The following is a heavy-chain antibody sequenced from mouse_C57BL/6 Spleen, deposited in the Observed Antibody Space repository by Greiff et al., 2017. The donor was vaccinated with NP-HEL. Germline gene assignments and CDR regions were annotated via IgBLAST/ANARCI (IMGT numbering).Heavy chain of an antibody. CDR1: GYTFTSYT. CDR2: INPSSGYT. V-gene: IGHV1-4*01. D-gene: IGHD2-5*01. Sequence: VQLQQSGAELARPGASVKMSCKASGYTFTSYTMHWVKQRPGQGLEWIGYINPSSGYTKYNQKFKDKATLTADKSSSTAYMQLSSLTSEDSAVYYCARGTLPPDDSNLDYAMDYWGQGTSVTVSS. J-gene: IGHJ4*01. CDR3: ARGTLPPDDSNLDYAMDY.